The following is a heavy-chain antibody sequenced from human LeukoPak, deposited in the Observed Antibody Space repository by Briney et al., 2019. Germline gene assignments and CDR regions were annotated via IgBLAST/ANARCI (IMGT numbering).Heavy chain of an antibody. J-gene: IGHJ4*02. V-gene: IGHV3-53*01. D-gene: IGHD3-10*01. CDR2: IYSGGST. CDR3: ASAHRLLWFGESFFDY. Sequence: GGSLRLSCAASGFTVSSNYMSWVRQAPGKGLEWVSVIYSGGSTYYADSVKGRFTISRDNSKNTLYLQMNSLRAEDTAVYYCASAHRLLWFGESFFDYWGQGTLVTVSP. CDR1: GFTVSSNY.